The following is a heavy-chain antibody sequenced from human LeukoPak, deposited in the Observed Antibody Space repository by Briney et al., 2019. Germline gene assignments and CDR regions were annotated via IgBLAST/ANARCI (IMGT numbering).Heavy chain of an antibody. D-gene: IGHD2-15*01. V-gene: IGHV3-9*01. Sequence: GGSLRLSCAASGFTFDDYAMHWVRQAPGKGLEWVSGISWNSGSIGYADSVKGRFTISRDNAKNSLYPQMNSLRAEDTALYYCAKGRYCSGGSCYLGPAMDVWGEGTTVTISS. J-gene: IGHJ6*03. CDR2: ISWNSGSI. CDR3: AKGRYCSGGSCYLGPAMDV. CDR1: GFTFDDYA.